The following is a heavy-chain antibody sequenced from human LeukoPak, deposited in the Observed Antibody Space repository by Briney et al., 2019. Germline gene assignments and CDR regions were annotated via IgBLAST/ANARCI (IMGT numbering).Heavy chain of an antibody. CDR3: ARCWGPFDY. CDR2: IYYSGST. D-gene: IGHD3-16*01. Sequence: SETLSLTCTVSGDSISFYYWSWIRQPPGKGLEWIGYIYYSGSTNYNPSLKTRVTISVDTSKNQFSLNLSSVTAADTAVYYCARCWGPFDYWGQGTLVTVSS. J-gene: IGHJ4*02. CDR1: GDSISFYY. V-gene: IGHV4-59*01.